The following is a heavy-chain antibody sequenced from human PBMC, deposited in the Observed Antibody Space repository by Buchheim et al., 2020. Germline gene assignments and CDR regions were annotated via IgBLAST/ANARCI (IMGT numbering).Heavy chain of an antibody. V-gene: IGHV3-66*01. CDR3: ASLSNYYDSSGYYYNKYFQH. D-gene: IGHD3-22*01. J-gene: IGHJ1*01. CDR2: IYSGGST. CDR1: GFTVSSNY. Sequence: EVQLVESGGGLVQPGGSLRLSCAASGFTVSSNYMSWVRQAPGKGLEWVSVIYSGGSTYYADSVKGRFTISRDNSKNTLYLQMNSLRAEDTAVYYCASLSNYYDSSGYYYNKYFQHWGQGTL.